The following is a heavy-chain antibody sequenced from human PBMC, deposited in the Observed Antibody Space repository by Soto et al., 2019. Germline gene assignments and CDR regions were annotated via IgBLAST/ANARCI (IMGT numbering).Heavy chain of an antibody. CDR2: ISYDGSNK. Sequence: QVQLVESGGGVVQPGRSLRLSCVASGFSFSNYVMDWVRQAPGKGLEWVALISYDGSNKYYADSVKGRFTISRDNSKNTLYLQVNSLRAEDTAVYYCARGLGSSSWGAHLDYWGQGTLVTVSS. CDR1: GFSFSNYV. J-gene: IGHJ4*02. D-gene: IGHD6-6*01. CDR3: ARGLGSSSWGAHLDY. V-gene: IGHV3-30-3*01.